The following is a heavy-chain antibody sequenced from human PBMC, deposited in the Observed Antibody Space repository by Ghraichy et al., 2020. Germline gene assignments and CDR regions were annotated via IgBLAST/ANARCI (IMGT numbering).Heavy chain of an antibody. J-gene: IGHJ3*02. CDR3: SSGDTFDI. CDR1: GFALSDYW. V-gene: IGHV3-7*03. D-gene: IGHD3-10*01. CDR2: INQDGREK. Sequence: GGSLRLSCAASGFALSDYWMHWVRQAPGKGLEWVANINQDGREKYYVGSVKGRFTISRDNAKNSLYLQMNNLSAEDTAVYYCSSGDTFDIWGRGTMVTVSS.